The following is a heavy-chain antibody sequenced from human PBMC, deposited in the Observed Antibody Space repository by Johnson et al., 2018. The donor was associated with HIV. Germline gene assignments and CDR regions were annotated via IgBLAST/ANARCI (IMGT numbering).Heavy chain of an antibody. CDR2: INSDGSST. Sequence: EVQLVESGGGLVQSGGSLRLSCAASGFTFSSYWMHWVRQGPGKGLVWVSRINSDGSSTRYADSVKGRLTISRDNAKNTLYLQMNSLRAEDTAVYYCARERDTDMAGDAFDIWGQGTMVTVSS. J-gene: IGHJ3*02. CDR1: GFTFSSYW. CDR3: ARERDTDMAGDAFDI. D-gene: IGHD5-18*01. V-gene: IGHV3-74*01.